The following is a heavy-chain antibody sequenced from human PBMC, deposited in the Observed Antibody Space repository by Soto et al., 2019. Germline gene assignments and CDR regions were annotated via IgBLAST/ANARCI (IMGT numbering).Heavy chain of an antibody. CDR3: AKDPNPGYSSGLGY. D-gene: IGHD6-19*01. CDR1: GGSLSSYY. V-gene: IGHV4-59*12. Sequence: SETLSLTCVVSGGSLSSYYWSWIRQPPGKGLEWIGYIYYSGSTNYNPSLKSRVTISVDTSKNTLYLQMNSLRAEDTAVYYCAKDPNPGYSSGLGYWGQGTLVTVSS. CDR2: IYYSGST. J-gene: IGHJ4*02.